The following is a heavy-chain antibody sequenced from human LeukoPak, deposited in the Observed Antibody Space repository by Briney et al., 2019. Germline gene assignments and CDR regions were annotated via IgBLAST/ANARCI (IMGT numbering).Heavy chain of an antibody. D-gene: IGHD3-10*01. CDR3: VRHFHLWFGESSNN. Sequence: SETLSLTCTVSGGSISSSSYFWGWIRQPPGKGLEWIGSVYYSGSTYYNPSLKSRVTISVDTSKNQFSLKLNSVTAADTAVYYCVRHFHLWFGESSNNWGQGTLVTVSS. V-gene: IGHV4-39*01. CDR2: VYYSGST. J-gene: IGHJ4*02. CDR1: GGSISSSSYF.